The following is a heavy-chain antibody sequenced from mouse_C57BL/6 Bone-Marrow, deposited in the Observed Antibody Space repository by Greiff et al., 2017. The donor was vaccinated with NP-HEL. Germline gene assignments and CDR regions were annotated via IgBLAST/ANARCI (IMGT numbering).Heavy chain of an antibody. CDR3: AREGNPYYYAMDY. V-gene: IGHV1-82*01. D-gene: IGHD2-1*01. CDR2: IYPGDGDT. CDR1: GYAFSSSW. Sequence: QVQLKQSGPELVKPGASVKISCKASGYAFSSSWMNWVKQRPGKGLEWIGRIYPGDGDTNYNGKFKGKATLTADKSSSTAYMQLSSLTSEDSAVYFCAREGNPYYYAMDYWGQGTSVTVSS. J-gene: IGHJ4*01.